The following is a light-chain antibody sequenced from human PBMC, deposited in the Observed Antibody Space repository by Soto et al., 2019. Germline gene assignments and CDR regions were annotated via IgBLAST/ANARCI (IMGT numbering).Light chain of an antibody. CDR3: QQYVDWPRT. J-gene: IGKJ1*01. CDR1: QSVTSK. CDR2: GAS. Sequence: IAMTQSPDTLSVSPGDRATLSCRASQSVTSKLAWYQQKPGQAPRFLIYGASTRATGIPARFSGSGSGTEFTLTISSLQSEDFAVYYCQQYVDWPRTFGQGTKVDIK. V-gene: IGKV3-15*01.